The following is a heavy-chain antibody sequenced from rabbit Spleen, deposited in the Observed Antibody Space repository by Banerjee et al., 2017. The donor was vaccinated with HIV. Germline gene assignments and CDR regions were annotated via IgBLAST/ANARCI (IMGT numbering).Heavy chain of an antibody. D-gene: IGHD8-1*01. CDR1: GLDFSSGDW. V-gene: IGHV1S40*01. Sequence: QSLEESGGDLVKPGASLTLICTASGLDFSSGDWIYWVRQAPGKGLEWIGYIDPIFGITYFANWAKGRFTISKTSSTTVTLQMTSLTAADTATYFCARDAGRGDYIDGVFNLWGPGTLVTVS. J-gene: IGHJ4*01. CDR3: ARDAGRGDYIDGVFNL. CDR2: IDPIFGIT.